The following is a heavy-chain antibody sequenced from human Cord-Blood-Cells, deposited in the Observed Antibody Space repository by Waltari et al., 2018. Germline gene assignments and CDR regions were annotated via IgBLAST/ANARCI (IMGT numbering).Heavy chain of an antibody. J-gene: IGHJ4*02. CDR2: KSYDGRNK. CDR1: GFTFSSYA. Sequence: QVQLVESGGGVVQPGRSLRLSCAASGFTFSSYAMHWVRQAPGKGLEWWEVKSYDGRNKYDADSVKGGFTISRDNSKNTLYLQMNSLRAEDTAVYYCARDGPPFDYWGQGTLVTVSS. CDR3: ARDGPPFDY. V-gene: IGHV3-30*04.